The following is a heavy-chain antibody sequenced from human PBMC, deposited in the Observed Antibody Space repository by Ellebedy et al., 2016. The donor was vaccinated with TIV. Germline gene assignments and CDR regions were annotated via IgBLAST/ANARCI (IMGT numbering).Heavy chain of an antibody. Sequence: PGGSLRLSCAASGFTFSSYWMSWVRQAPGKGREWVANIKQDGSGKYYVDSVKGRFTIYRDNAKNSLYLQMNSLRAEDTAVYYCARMIGASCYCAFDLWGQGTMVTVSS. J-gene: IGHJ3*01. CDR3: ARMIGASCYCAFDL. CDR1: GFTFSSYW. D-gene: IGHD2-15*01. CDR2: IKQDGSGK. V-gene: IGHV3-7*01.